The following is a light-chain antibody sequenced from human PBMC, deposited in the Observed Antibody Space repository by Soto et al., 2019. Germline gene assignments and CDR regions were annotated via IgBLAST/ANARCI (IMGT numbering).Light chain of an antibody. CDR2: AAS. CDR1: QSVGSS. J-gene: IGKJ2*01. CDR3: QQYINWPPTFT. V-gene: IGKV3-15*01. Sequence: EIVMTQSPGTLSVSPGERVTLSCRASQSVGSSLAWYQQKPGQAPRLLIFAASTRVTGVPPRFSGSGSGTDFTLAISSLQSEDFAVYSCQQYINWPPTFTFGQATKLEIK.